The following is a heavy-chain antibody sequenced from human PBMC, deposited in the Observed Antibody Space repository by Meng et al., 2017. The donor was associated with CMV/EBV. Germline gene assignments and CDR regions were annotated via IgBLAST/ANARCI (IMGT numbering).Heavy chain of an antibody. D-gene: IGHD3-9*01. V-gene: IGHV1-18*01. CDR1: GYTFTSYG. Sequence: ASVKVSCKTSGYTFTSYGITWVRQAPGQGLEWMGWISAYSGNTNYAQKLQGRVTMTTDTSTSTAYMDLRDLRFDDTAVYYCARARVDDVLTGYLPQGDVYYYGMDVWGLGTTVTVSS. CDR2: ISAYSGNT. CDR3: ARARVDDVLTGYLPQGDVYYYGMDV. J-gene: IGHJ6*02.